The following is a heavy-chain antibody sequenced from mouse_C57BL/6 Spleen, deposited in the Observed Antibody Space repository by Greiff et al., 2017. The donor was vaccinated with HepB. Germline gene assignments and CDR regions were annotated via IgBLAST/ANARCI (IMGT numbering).Heavy chain of an antibody. D-gene: IGHD2-5*01. CDR2: IDPEDGET. CDR3: APSYSNYEGYYAMDY. CDR1: GFNIKDYY. V-gene: IGHV14-2*01. J-gene: IGHJ4*01. Sequence: VQLQQSGAELVKPGASVKLSCTASGFNIKDYYMHWVKQRTEQGLEWIGRIDPEDGETKYAPKFQGKATITADTSSNTAYLQLSSLTSEDTAVYYGAPSYSNYEGYYAMDYWGQGTSVTVSS.